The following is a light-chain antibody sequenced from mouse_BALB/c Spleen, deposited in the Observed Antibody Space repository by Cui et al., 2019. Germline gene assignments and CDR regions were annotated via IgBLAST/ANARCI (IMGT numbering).Light chain of an antibody. CDR1: QSLLNSGNQKNY. Sequence: DIVITQSPSSLTVTAGEKVTMSCKSSQSLLNSGNQKNYLTWYQQKPGQPPKLLIYWASTRESGGPDRFTGSGSGTDFTLTISSVQAEDLAVYYCQDDYSYPLAFGAGTKLELK. V-gene: IGKV8-19*01. CDR3: QDDYSYPLA. J-gene: IGKJ5*01. CDR2: WAS.